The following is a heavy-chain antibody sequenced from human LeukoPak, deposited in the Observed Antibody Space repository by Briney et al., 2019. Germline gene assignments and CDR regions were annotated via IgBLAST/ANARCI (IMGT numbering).Heavy chain of an antibody. CDR3: AKDTSSSWYGANDY. CDR2: IKQDGSEK. Sequence: TGGTLRLSCAASGFTFSSYWMSWVRQAPGKGLEWVANIKQDGSEKYYVDSVKGRFTISRDNAKNSLYLQMNNLRAEDTAFYYCAKDTSSSWYGANDYWGQGTLVTVSS. V-gene: IGHV3-7*03. CDR1: GFTFSSYW. J-gene: IGHJ4*02. D-gene: IGHD6-13*01.